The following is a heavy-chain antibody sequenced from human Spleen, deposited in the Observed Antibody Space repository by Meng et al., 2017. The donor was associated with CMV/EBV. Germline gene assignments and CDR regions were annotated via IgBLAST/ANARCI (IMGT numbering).Heavy chain of an antibody. CDR3: ARDFYSSSSYYYGMDV. D-gene: IGHD6-6*01. Sequence: GESLKISCAASGFPFSSYVMHWVRQAPGKGLEWVAVIWYDGSNKYYADSVKGRFTISRDNSKNTLYLQMNSLKAEDTAVYYCARDFYSSSSYYYGMDVWGQGTTVTVSS. CDR1: GFPFSSYV. CDR2: IWYDGSNK. J-gene: IGHJ6*02. V-gene: IGHV3-30*04.